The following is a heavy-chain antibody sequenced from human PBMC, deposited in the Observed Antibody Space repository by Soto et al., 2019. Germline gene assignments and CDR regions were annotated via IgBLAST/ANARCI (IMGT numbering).Heavy chain of an antibody. Sequence: ASVKVSCKASGYTFTSYYMHWVRQAPGQGLEWMGIINPSGGSTSYAQKFQGRVTMTRDTSTSTVYMELSSLRSEGTAVYYCARVGMFGELLFAFDYWGQGTLVTVSS. CDR3: ARVGMFGELLFAFDY. J-gene: IGHJ4*02. D-gene: IGHD3-10*02. V-gene: IGHV1-46*01. CDR1: GYTFTSYY. CDR2: INPSGGST.